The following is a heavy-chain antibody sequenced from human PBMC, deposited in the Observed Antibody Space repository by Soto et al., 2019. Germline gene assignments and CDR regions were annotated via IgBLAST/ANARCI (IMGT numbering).Heavy chain of an antibody. CDR2: IYYTGTT. CDR1: GGSISTGDHY. J-gene: IGHJ4*02. Sequence: ASETLSLTCTVSGGSISTGDHYWSWIRQPPGKGLEWIAYIYYTGTTYYNPSLESRVTMAVDTSKNQFSLKLSSVTATDTAVYYCATYYDSSGPTFDYWGQGTQVTVSS. D-gene: IGHD3-22*01. V-gene: IGHV4-30-4*01. CDR3: ATYYDSSGPTFDY.